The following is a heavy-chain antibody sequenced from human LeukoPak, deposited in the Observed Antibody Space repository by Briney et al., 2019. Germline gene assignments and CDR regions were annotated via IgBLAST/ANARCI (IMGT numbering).Heavy chain of an antibody. CDR2: ISSDGTNK. CDR1: GFNFRAYW. V-gene: IGHV3-30*19. CDR3: ARDLTGTGDC. J-gene: IGHJ4*02. Sequence: GGSLRLSCTTSGFNFRAYWMGWVRQAPGKGLKWVALISSDGTNKYYADSVKGRFTISRDSSKNTLYLQMNSLRAEDTALYYCARDLTGTGDCWGQGTLVTVSS. D-gene: IGHD1-20*01.